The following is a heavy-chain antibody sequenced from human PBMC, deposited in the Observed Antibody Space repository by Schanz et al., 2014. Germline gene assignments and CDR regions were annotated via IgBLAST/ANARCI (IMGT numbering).Heavy chain of an antibody. J-gene: IGHJ6*02. D-gene: IGHD1-1*01. CDR3: ARGGRTTYNYYYGMDV. CDR2: IYYSGST. Sequence: QVQLQESGPGLVKPSQTLSLTCAVSGGSISSGGYSWNWIRQPPGKGLEWIVYIYYSGSTYYNPSLKIRVTISVDTSKNQFSLKLSSVTAADTAVYYCARGGRTTYNYYYGMDVWGQGTTVTVSS. CDR1: GGSISSGGYS. V-gene: IGHV4-30-4*07.